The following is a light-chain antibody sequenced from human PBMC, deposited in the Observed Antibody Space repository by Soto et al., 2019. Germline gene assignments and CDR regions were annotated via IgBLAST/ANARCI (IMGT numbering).Light chain of an antibody. Sequence: DIQMTQSPSTLSASVGDRFTITCRASQSISSWLAWYQQKPGKAPKLLIYDASSLESGVPSRFSGSGSGTEFTLTISSLQPDDFATYYCQQYNSYPATFGQGTKVDIK. V-gene: IGKV1-5*01. CDR3: QQYNSYPAT. CDR2: DAS. J-gene: IGKJ1*01. CDR1: QSISSW.